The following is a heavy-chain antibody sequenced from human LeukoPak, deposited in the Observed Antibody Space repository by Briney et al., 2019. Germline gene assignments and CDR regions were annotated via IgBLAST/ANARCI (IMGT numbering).Heavy chain of an antibody. CDR3: ARDRSFNYDSSGFAFDI. D-gene: IGHD3-22*01. J-gene: IGHJ3*02. CDR2: IYHSGST. Sequence: SETLSRTCAVSGGSISSSNWWSWVRQPPGKGLEWIGEIYHSGSTNYNPSLKSRVTISVDTSKNQFSLKLSSVTAADTAVYYCARDRSFNYDSSGFAFDIWGQGTVVTVSS. V-gene: IGHV4-4*02. CDR1: GGSISSSNW.